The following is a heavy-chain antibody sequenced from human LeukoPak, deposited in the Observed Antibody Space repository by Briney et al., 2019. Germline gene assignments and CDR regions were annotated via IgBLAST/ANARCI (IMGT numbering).Heavy chain of an antibody. CDR2: INPNSGGT. CDR3: ARGSCSGGSCYSRRSWFDP. Sequence: GASVKVSCKASGYTFTGYYMHWVRQAPGQGLEWMGWINPNSGGTNYAQKFQGRVTMTRNTSISTAYMELSSLRSEDTAVYYCARGSCSGGSCYSRRSWFDPWGQGTLVTVSS. CDR1: GYTFTGYY. J-gene: IGHJ5*02. D-gene: IGHD2-15*01. V-gene: IGHV1-2*02.